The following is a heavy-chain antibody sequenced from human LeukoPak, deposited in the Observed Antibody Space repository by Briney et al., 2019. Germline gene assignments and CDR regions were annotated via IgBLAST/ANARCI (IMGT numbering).Heavy chain of an antibody. CDR2: IIPILGIA. V-gene: IGHV1-69*04. D-gene: IGHD4-17*01. J-gene: IGHJ6*02. CDR1: GGTFSSYA. CDR3: ARDTDYGDPTLYYYYGMDV. Sequence: ASVKVSCKASGGTFSSYAISWVRQAPGQGLGWMGRIIPILGIANYAQKFQGRVTITADKSTSTAYMELSSLRSEDTAVYYCARDTDYGDPTLYYYYGMDVWGQGTTVTVSS.